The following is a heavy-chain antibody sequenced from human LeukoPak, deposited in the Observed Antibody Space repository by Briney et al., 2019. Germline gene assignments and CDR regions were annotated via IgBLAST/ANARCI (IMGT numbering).Heavy chain of an antibody. V-gene: IGHV1-2*02. CDR3: ARLSAL. J-gene: IGHJ4*02. Sequence: ATVKVSCKTSGYPFSDYYIHWIRQASGQGLESMGWINPKNGDTKYAQRSQGRLTITMDTSIDTVYMELRSLRYDDTAVYYCARLSALWGQGTLVTVSS. CDR1: GYPFSDYY. CDR2: INPKNGDT.